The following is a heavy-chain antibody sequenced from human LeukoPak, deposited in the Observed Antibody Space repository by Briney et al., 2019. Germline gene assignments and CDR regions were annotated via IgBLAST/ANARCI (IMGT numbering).Heavy chain of an antibody. J-gene: IGHJ4*02. V-gene: IGHV3-23*01. CDR3: AKRVPYSSNWPCFDF. Sequence: GGSLRLSCVASGFTFSSCAMGWVRQVPGKGLEWVSAVSDSGGDTYYADSVKGRFTISRDNSKNTLYLQMNNLRAEDTALYYCAKRVPYSSNWPCFDFWGQGTVVAVSS. D-gene: IGHD6-13*01. CDR1: GFTFSSCA. CDR2: VSDSGGDT.